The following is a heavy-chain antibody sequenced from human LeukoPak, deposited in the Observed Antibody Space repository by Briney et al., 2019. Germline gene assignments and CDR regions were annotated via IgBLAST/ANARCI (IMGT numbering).Heavy chain of an antibody. V-gene: IGHV4-39*01. CDR2: IYYSGRT. D-gene: IGHD5-18*01. Sequence: SETLSLTCIVSGVSISSGDYYWGWIRQPPGKGLEWIGSIYYSGRTYYNTPLKSRVTISEDTSMNQFSLKLSFVTAADSAVYYCARHRTAINRYGPYDAFDIWGRGTMVNVSS. CDR1: GVSISSGDYY. CDR3: ARHRTAINRYGPYDAFDI. J-gene: IGHJ3*02.